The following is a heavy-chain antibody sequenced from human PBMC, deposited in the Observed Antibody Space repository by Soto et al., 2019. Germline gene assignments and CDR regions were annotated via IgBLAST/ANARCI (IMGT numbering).Heavy chain of an antibody. Sequence: QVQLQQWGAGLLKPSETLSLTCAVYGGSFSGYYWSWIRQPPGKGLEWIGEINHSGSTNYNPSLKIRVTISVDTSKNQFSLKLSSVTAADTAVYYCARAIPRITIFGGISGDWFDPWGQGTLVTVSS. J-gene: IGHJ5*02. V-gene: IGHV4-34*01. CDR3: ARAIPRITIFGGISGDWFDP. CDR1: GGSFSGYY. D-gene: IGHD3-3*01. CDR2: INHSGST.